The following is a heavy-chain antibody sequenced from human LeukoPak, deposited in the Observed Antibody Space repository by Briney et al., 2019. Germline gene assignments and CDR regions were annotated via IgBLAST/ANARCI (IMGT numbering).Heavy chain of an antibody. D-gene: IGHD3-9*01. V-gene: IGHV1-2*02. J-gene: IGHJ4*02. CDR1: GYTFTGYY. CDR3: ARDPLYDILTGYLFDY. CDR2: MNPNSGGT. Sequence: ASVKVSCKASGYTFTGYYMHWVRQAPGQGLEWMGWMNPNSGGTNYAQKFQGRVTMTRDTSISTAYMELSRLRSDDTAVYYCARDPLYDILTGYLFDYWGQGTLVTVSS.